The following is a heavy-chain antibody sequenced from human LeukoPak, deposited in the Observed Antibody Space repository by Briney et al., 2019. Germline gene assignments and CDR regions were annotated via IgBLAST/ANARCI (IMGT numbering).Heavy chain of an antibody. J-gene: IGHJ4*02. Sequence: ASVKVSCKASGYTFTGYYVYWVRQAPRQGLEWMGWINPNSGGTNYVQKFQGRVTMTRDTSISTVYMELSRLRSDDTAVYYCTNFYADSVRPDWGQGTLVTVSS. D-gene: IGHD3-10*01. V-gene: IGHV1-2*02. CDR2: INPNSGGT. CDR1: GYTFTGYY. CDR3: TNFYADSVRPD.